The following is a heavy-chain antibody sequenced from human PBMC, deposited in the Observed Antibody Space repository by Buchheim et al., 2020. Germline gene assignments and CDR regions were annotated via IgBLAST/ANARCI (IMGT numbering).Heavy chain of an antibody. CDR1: GGSISSGGYY. V-gene: IGHV4-31*03. CDR2: IYYSGST. Sequence: QVQLQESGPGLVKPSQTLSLTCTVSGGSISSGGYYWSWIRQHPGKGLEWIGYIYYSGSTYYNPSLKSRVTISADTPKKQFSLRLSAVTAADTAVYYCAREHDSSGDDLWGRGTL. D-gene: IGHD3-22*01. CDR3: AREHDSSGDDL. J-gene: IGHJ2*01.